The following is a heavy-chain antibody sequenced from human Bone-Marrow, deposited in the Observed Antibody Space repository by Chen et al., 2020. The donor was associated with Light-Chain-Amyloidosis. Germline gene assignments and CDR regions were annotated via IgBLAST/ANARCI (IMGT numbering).Heavy chain of an antibody. V-gene: IGHV3-23*01. CDR3: AKVPPTVTTVIYYYMDV. CDR1: GFTFSSYA. J-gene: IGHJ6*03. Sequence: EVQLLESGGGLVQHGGSLRLSCAASGFTFSSYAMSWVRQAPGKGLEWVSAISGSGGSTYYADSVKGRFTISRDNSKNTLYLQMNSLRAEDTAIYYCAKVPPTVTTVIYYYMDVWGKGTTVTVSS. D-gene: IGHD4-17*01. CDR2: ISGSGGST.